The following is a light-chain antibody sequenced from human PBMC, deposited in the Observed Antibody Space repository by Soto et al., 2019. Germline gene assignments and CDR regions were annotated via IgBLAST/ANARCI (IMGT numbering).Light chain of an antibody. J-gene: IGKJ4*01. CDR3: QQYNNWPPVT. Sequence: EIVMTQSQATLSVSPGERATLSCRASQSVSGNLAWYQQKPGQAPRLLIYGAYTRATGIPARFSGSGSGTEFTLTISSLQSEEFSVYYCQQYNNWPPVTFGGGTKVEIK. CDR2: GAY. V-gene: IGKV3-15*01. CDR1: QSVSGN.